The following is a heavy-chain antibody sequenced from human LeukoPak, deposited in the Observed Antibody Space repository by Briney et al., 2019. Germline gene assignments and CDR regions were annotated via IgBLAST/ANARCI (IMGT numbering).Heavy chain of an antibody. CDR2: MTTSGNIK. J-gene: IGHJ6*03. D-gene: IGHD3-16*01. CDR3: ARLTYRMMLESLSPDPYYYIDI. CDR1: GLTLSDAY. V-gene: IGHV3-11*04. Sequence: PGGSLRLSCAASGLTLSDAYMTWVRQAPGKGLESVLIMTTSGNIKSSADSVKGRFTISRDNANNILHLQMNSLRAEDTGVYYCARLTYRMMLESLSPDPYYYIDIWGNGTTVTVSS.